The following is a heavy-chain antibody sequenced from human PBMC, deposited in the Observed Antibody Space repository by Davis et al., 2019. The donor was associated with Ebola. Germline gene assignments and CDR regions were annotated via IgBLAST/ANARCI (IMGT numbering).Heavy chain of an antibody. D-gene: IGHD5-18*01. CDR2: INHSGST. J-gene: IGHJ4*02. V-gene: IGHV4-34*01. CDR1: GGSFSGYY. Sequence: MPSETLSLTCAVYGGSFSGYYWSWIRQPPGKGLEWIGEINHSGSTNYNPSLKSRVTISVDTSKNQFSLKLSSVTAADTAVYYCARHRGGYSYGSYFDYWGQGTLVTVSS. CDR3: ARHRGGYSYGSYFDY.